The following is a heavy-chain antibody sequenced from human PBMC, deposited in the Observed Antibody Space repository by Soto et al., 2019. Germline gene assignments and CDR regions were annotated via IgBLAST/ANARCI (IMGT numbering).Heavy chain of an antibody. V-gene: IGHV1-69*06. Sequence: GASVKVSCKASGGTFSSYAISWVRQAPGQGLEWMGGIIPIFDSPNYAQTFQGRVTITADKSTSTAYMELRSLRSEDTAMYYCARDGYYDIFTGYGGYYHDFMDFWGQGSTVPVSS. CDR1: GGTFSSYA. D-gene: IGHD3-9*01. CDR3: ARDGYYDIFTGYGGYYHDFMDF. CDR2: IIPIFDSP. J-gene: IGHJ6*02.